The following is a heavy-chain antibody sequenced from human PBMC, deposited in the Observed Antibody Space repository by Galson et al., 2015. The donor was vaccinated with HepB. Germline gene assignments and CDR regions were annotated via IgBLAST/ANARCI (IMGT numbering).Heavy chain of an antibody. CDR2: IRSKAYGGTT. D-gene: IGHD3-3*01. Sequence: SLRLSCAASGFTFGDYAMSWFRQAPGKGLEWVGFIRSKAYGGTTEYAASVKGRFTISRDDSKSIAYLQMNSLKTEDTAVYYCTRGTIFGVVGPEPAEFDYWGQGTLVTVSS. V-gene: IGHV3-49*03. J-gene: IGHJ4*02. CDR1: GFTFGDYA. CDR3: TRGTIFGVVGPEPAEFDY.